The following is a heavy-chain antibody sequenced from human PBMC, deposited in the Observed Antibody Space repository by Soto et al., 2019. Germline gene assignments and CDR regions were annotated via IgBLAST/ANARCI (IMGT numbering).Heavy chain of an antibody. D-gene: IGHD4-17*01. V-gene: IGHV2-5*02. J-gene: IGHJ5*02. CDR1: GFSLTTTGVG. CDR2: IYWDDDK. CDR3: AHKGGRASDYGSLRFDP. Sequence: QITLKESGPTLVKPTQTLTLTCTFSGFSLTTTGVGVGWIRQPPGKALEWLVFIYWDDDKRYSPSLKSRLTITNAPYKTPVVLTMTNTDPVDTATYYRAHKGGRASDYGSLRFDPWGQGTLVTVSS.